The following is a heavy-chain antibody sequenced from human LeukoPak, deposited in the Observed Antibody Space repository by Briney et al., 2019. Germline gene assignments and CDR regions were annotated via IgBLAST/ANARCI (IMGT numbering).Heavy chain of an antibody. Sequence: PGGSLRLSCTASGFAFSTYAMHWVRQAPGKGLEWVSLIWHDGSNNYYTNSVKGRFPISSDNSKNTVYPQMNSLGAEGTAVYFCAREIFGSGSYPDFWGQGTLVTVSS. CDR1: GFAFSTYA. J-gene: IGHJ4*02. CDR2: IWHDGSNN. D-gene: IGHD3-10*01. CDR3: AREIFGSGSYPDF. V-gene: IGHV3-33*08.